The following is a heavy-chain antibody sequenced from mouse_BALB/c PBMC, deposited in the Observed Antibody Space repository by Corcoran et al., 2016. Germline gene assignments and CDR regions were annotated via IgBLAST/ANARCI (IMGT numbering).Heavy chain of an antibody. Sequence: EVQLQQSGAEIVKQGDSVKWSCTASGFNIKDTYMHWVKQRPEQGLEWIGRIDPANVNTKYDPKFQGKSTMTAYTSSNTAYLQISILTSEDTAVYSCAASMRTRFAYWGQGTLVTVSA. J-gene: IGHJ3*01. CDR3: AASMRTRFAY. CDR1: GFNIKDTY. CDR2: IDPANVNT. V-gene: IGHV14-3*02.